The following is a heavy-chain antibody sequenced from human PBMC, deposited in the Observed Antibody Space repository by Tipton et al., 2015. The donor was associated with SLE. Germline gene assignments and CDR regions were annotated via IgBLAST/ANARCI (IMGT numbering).Heavy chain of an antibody. CDR1: GYSISRGFY. Sequence: LRLSCNVSGYSISRGFYWNWIRQPPGKGLQWIGYIFHSGITYYNPSLKSRVTMSVDRSKNQFSLRLTSVTAADTAVYYCATELFRGYTSGWGPDYWGQGTLVTVSS. J-gene: IGHJ4*02. CDR2: IFHSGIT. V-gene: IGHV4-30-2*01. CDR3: ATELFRGYTSGWGPDY. D-gene: IGHD6-19*01.